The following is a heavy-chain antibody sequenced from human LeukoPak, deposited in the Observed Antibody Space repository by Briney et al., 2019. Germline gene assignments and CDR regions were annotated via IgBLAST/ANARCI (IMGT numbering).Heavy chain of an antibody. CDR1: GYTFIGYY. D-gene: IGHD2-2*01. J-gene: IGHJ5*02. V-gene: IGHV1-2*02. CDR2: INPKSGGT. CDR3: ARDPGSSNWHNWLDP. Sequence: ASVKVSCKASGYTFIGYYMQWVRQAPGQGLEWMGWINPKSGGTNYARKFQGRVTMTRDTSIDTAYMELTSLRSDDTAVYYCARDPGSSNWHNWLDPWGQGTLVTVSS.